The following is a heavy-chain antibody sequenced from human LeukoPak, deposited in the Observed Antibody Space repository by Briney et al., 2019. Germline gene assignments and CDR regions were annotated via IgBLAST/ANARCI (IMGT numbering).Heavy chain of an antibody. J-gene: IGHJ4*02. CDR3: SRNGLVDFDY. CDR2: IRRRAYGGAA. CDR1: GFAFDDFA. V-gene: IGHV3-49*04. Sequence: GGSLRLSCTASGFAFDDFAMSWVRQPAGQGLEWVGFIRRRAYGGAAEYAASVKGRFIISRDDSKGIAYLQMNSLKTEDTAVYYCSRNGLVDFDYWGQGSRVIVSP.